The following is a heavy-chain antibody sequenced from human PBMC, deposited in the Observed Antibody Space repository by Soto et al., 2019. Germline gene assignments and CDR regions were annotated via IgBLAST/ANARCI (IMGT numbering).Heavy chain of an antibody. Sequence: EVQLLESGGGLVQPGGSLRLSCAASGFTFSSYAMTWVRQAPGKGLEWVSALSGSGVSTYYADSVKGRFTISRDNSKNTLYLQINSLRAEDTAVYYCAKGGVSKDYYDTSGYYLYYYYAMDVWGQGTTVTVSS. V-gene: IGHV3-23*01. D-gene: IGHD3-22*01. CDR3: AKGGVSKDYYDTSGYYLYYYYAMDV. CDR1: GFTFSSYA. J-gene: IGHJ6*02. CDR2: LSGSGVST.